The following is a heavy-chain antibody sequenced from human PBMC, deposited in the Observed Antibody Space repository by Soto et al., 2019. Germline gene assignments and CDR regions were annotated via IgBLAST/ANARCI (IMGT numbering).Heavy chain of an antibody. CDR1: GGSISSGDYY. CDR2: IYYSGST. V-gene: IGHV4-30-4*01. J-gene: IGHJ6*02. D-gene: IGHD3-22*01. Sequence: SETLSLTCPVSGGSISSGDYYWSWIRQPPGKGLEWIGYIYYSGSTYYHPSLKSRVTISVDTSKNQFSLKLRSVTAADTAVYYCARAPSYDSSGRNYYYYGMDVWGQGTTVTVSS. CDR3: ARAPSYDSSGRNYYYYGMDV.